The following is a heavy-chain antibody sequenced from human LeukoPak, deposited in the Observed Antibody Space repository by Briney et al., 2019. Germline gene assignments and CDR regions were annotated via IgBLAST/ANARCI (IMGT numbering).Heavy chain of an antibody. CDR2: IYRSGST. V-gene: IGHV4-4*02. J-gene: IGHJ6*03. Sequence: PSETLSLTCAVSGGSISSSNWWSWVRQPPGKGLEWIGEIYRSGSTNYNPSLKSRVTISVDKSKNQFSLKLSSVTAADTAVYYCAREGGTIFGVDDSYYYYMDVWGKGTTVTVSS. CDR3: AREGGTIFGVDDSYYYYMDV. D-gene: IGHD3-3*01. CDR1: GGSISSSNW.